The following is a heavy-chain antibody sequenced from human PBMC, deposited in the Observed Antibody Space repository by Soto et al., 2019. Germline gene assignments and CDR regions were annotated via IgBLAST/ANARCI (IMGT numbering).Heavy chain of an antibody. J-gene: IGHJ6*02. V-gene: IGHV5-51*01. D-gene: IGHD6-13*01. Sequence: PGEALNISCEGSGYSFTSYLIGWVRQMPGKGLEWMGIIYPGDSDTRYSPSFQGQVTISADKSISTAYLQWSSLKASDTAMYYCARQAGIAAAEDYYGMDVWGQGTTVTVSS. CDR2: IYPGDSDT. CDR1: GYSFTSYL. CDR3: ARQAGIAAAEDYYGMDV.